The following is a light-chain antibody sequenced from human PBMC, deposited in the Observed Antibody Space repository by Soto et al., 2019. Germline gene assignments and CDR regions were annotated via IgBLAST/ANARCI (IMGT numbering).Light chain of an antibody. Sequence: EIVLTQSPGTLSLSPGERATLSWRASQSVTASYLAWYQHKSGQAPRLLIHGASSRATGIPDRFSGSGSGTDFTLTISRLQSEDFATYYCQQYGTSPQTFGQGTKVEIE. CDR2: GAS. V-gene: IGKV3-20*01. J-gene: IGKJ1*01. CDR1: QSVTASY. CDR3: QQYGTSPQT.